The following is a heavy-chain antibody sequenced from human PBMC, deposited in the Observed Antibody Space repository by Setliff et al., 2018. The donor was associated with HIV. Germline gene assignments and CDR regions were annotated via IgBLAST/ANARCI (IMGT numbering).Heavy chain of an antibody. V-gene: IGHV3-15*01. CDR2: IQSKTDGGTA. CDR1: RFTFTNAW. D-gene: IGHD3-10*01. CDR3: ARGRLLWSGSYYYYYMDV. Sequence: GGSLRLSCAASRFTFTNAWMTWVRQAPGKGLEWLGRIQSKTDGGTADYAAPVKGRFTISRDDSNNSLYLQMNSLKTDDTAVYYCARGRLLWSGSYYYYYMDVWGKGTTVTVSS. J-gene: IGHJ6*03.